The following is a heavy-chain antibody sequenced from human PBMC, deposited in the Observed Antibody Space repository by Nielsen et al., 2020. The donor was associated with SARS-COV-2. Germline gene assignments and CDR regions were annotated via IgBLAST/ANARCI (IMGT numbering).Heavy chain of an antibody. D-gene: IGHD6-13*01. V-gene: IGHV3-21*01. J-gene: IGHJ4*02. CDR3: TKGAQLGDY. CDR1: GFSFTSYT. Sequence: GGSLRLSCATSGFSFTSYTMNWVRQAPGKGLEWVASITMSGAYMYYADSVRGRFTVSTDLSNNTLYLQMNSLRVEDTAIYYCTKGAQLGDYWGQGTLVTVSS. CDR2: ITMSGAYM.